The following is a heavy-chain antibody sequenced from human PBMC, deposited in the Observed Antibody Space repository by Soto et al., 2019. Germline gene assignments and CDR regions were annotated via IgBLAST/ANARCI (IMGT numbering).Heavy chain of an antibody. D-gene: IGHD3-3*02. CDR2: ISGSGGST. J-gene: IGHJ4*02. Sequence: EVQLLDSGGGFVQPGGSLRLSCAASGFTFSGYTMNWVRQAPGKGLEWVSGISGSGGSTYYADSVKGRFTISRDNSKNTLYLQMNSLRADDTAVYYCAKVPKAISTFDYWGQGTLVTVSS. CDR1: GFTFSGYT. CDR3: AKVPKAISTFDY. V-gene: IGHV3-23*01.